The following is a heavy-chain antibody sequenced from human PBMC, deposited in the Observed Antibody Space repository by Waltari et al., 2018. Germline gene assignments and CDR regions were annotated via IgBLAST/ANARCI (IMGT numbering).Heavy chain of an antibody. CDR2: FEPEDGET. CDR1: GYTPTELS. J-gene: IGHJ4*02. V-gene: IGHV1-24*01. Sequence: QVQLVQSGAAVKKPGASVKVSRTLSGYTPTELSMHCVRQSPAKGLEWMGGFEPEDGETIYEQKFQGRVTMTEDTSTDTAYMELSSLRSEDTAVYYCASVDDYYFDYWGQGTLVTVSS. D-gene: IGHD1-1*01. CDR3: ASVDDYYFDY.